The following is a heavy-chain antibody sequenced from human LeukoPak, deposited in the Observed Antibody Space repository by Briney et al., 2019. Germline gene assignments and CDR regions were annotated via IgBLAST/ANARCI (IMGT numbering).Heavy chain of an antibody. CDR3: VTMMGYYFDY. V-gene: IGHV4-4*07. CDR2: IYTSGST. D-gene: IGHD3-16*01. Sequence: SETLSLTCTVSRGSISSYYWSWIRQPAGKGLEWIGRIYTSGSTNYNPSLKSRVTVSVDTSKNQFSLKLSSVTAADTAVYYCVTMMGYYFDYWGEGTLVPVSS. J-gene: IGHJ4*02. CDR1: RGSISSYY.